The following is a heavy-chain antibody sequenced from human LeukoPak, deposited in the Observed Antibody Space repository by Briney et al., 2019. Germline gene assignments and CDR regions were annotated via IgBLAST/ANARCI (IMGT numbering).Heavy chain of an antibody. CDR2: IIPIFGTV. J-gene: IGHJ4*02. CDR1: GGTFSSYA. V-gene: IGHV1-69*05. Sequence: SVKVSCKASGGTFSSYAISWVPQAPGQGLEWMGGIIPIFGTVNYAQKFQGRVTITTDESTSTAYMELSSLRSEDTAVYYCARHGDSSGYYYFDYWGQGTLVTVSS. CDR3: ARHGDSSGYYYFDY. D-gene: IGHD3-22*01.